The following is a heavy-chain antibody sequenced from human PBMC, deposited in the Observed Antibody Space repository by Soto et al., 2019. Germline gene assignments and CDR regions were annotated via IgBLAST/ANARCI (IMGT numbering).Heavy chain of an antibody. V-gene: IGHV4-34*01. J-gene: IGHJ5*02. CDR3: ARGLGGSYLSWFDP. CDR2: INHSGST. CDR1: GGSFSGYY. Sequence: QVLLQQWGAGLLKPSETLSLTCAVYGGSFSGYYWSWIRQPPGKGLEWIGEINHSGSTNYNPSLKSRVTISVDTSKNQFSLKLSSVTAADTAVYYCARGLGGSYLSWFDPWGQGTLVTVSS. D-gene: IGHD1-26*01.